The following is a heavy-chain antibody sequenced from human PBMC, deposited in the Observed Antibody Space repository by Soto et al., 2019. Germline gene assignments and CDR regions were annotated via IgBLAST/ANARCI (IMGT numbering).Heavy chain of an antibody. CDR1: GFTFSSYW. CDR2: INSDGSST. J-gene: IGHJ3*02. D-gene: IGHD3-22*01. V-gene: IGHV3-74*01. Sequence: GSLRLSCAASGFTFSSYWMHWVRQAPGKGLVWVSRINSDGSSTSYADSVKGRFTISRDNAKNTLYLQMNSLRAEDTAVYYCARGGMGSGYYYDSSGYSDAFDIWGQGTMVTGSS. CDR3: ARGGMGSGYYYDSSGYSDAFDI.